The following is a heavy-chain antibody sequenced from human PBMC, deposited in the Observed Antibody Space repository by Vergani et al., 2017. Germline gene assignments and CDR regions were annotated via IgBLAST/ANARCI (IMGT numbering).Heavy chain of an antibody. CDR3: ARPYDFWSGYFHYYYYYMDV. CDR2: ISSSSSYI. J-gene: IGHJ6*03. CDR1: GFDFSSYI. Sequence: QLVESGGGWVQPGGSLRLSCVVSGFDFSSYIMNWVRQAPGKGLEWVSSISSSSSYIYYADSVKGRFTISRDNAKNSLYLQMNSLRAEDTAVYYCARPYDFWSGYFHYYYYYMDVWGKGTTVTVSS. V-gene: IGHV3-21*02. D-gene: IGHD3-3*01.